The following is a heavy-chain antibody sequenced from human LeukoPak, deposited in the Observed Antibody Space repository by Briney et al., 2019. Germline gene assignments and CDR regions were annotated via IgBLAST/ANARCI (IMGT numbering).Heavy chain of an antibody. Sequence: PGGSLRLSCEASGFTFTSYWMGWVRQAPGKGLEWVANIEEYGNELQYVDSVKGRFTISRDNSKNTLYVQMNSLRAEDTAVYYCAKVIRPDTSGYRPAEYYNYMDVWGKGTTVTISS. V-gene: IGHV3-7*01. CDR3: AKVIRPDTSGYRPAEYYNYMDV. CDR2: IEEYGNEL. J-gene: IGHJ6*03. D-gene: IGHD3-22*01. CDR1: GFTFTSYW.